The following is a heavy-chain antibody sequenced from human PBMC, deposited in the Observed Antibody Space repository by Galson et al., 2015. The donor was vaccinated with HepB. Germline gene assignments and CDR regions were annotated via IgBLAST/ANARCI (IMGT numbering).Heavy chain of an antibody. CDR1: GFNFNTYS. CDR3: AKEVMGGSSWPRSLYYYGMDI. V-gene: IGHV3-30*04. Sequence: SLRLSCAASGFNFNTYSMHWVRLAPGKGLEWVAVTSYDETYKYYGESVKGRFTISRDNSKTTLYLQMNSLRPEDTGVYFCAKEVMGGSSWPRSLYYYGMDIWGQGTTVTVSS. CDR2: TSYDETYK. D-gene: IGHD6-13*01. J-gene: IGHJ6*02.